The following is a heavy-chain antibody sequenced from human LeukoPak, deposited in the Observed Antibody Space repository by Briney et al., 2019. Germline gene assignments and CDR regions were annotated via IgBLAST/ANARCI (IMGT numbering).Heavy chain of an antibody. CDR2: ISSSSTI. CDR3: ARDGLWFGETFDY. Sequence: PGGSLRLSCAASGFTFSSYSMNWVRQAPGKGLEWVSYISSSSTIYYADSVKGQFTISRDNAKNSLYLQMNSLRAEDTAVYYCARDGLWFGETFDYWGQGTLVTVSS. J-gene: IGHJ4*02. V-gene: IGHV3-48*04. CDR1: GFTFSSYS. D-gene: IGHD3-10*01.